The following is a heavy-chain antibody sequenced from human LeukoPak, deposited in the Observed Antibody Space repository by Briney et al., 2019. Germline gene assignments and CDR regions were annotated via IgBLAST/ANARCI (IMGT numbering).Heavy chain of an antibody. D-gene: IGHD3-10*01. V-gene: IGHV3-20*04. CDR1: GFTFDDYG. Sequence: PGGSLRLSCVASGFTFDDYGMSWVRQVPGKGLEWVSGIVRIGGGTGYADSVKGRFTISRDNAENSLYLQMNSLRADDTALYYCVRGFRGGPFDYWGQGTLVTVSS. CDR3: VRGFRGGPFDY. J-gene: IGHJ4*02. CDR2: IVRIGGGT.